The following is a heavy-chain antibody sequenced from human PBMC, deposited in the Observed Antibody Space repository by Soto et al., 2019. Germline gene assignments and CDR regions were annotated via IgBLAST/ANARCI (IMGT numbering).Heavy chain of an antibody. D-gene: IGHD5-12*01. Sequence: QVQLVESGGGVVQPGRSLRLSCAASGFTFRDHAMHWVRQAPGKGREWLAIIWNDGSNKFYAGSVQGRFTISRDNSKNTVYLQMNTLSAEDTDVYYCARALFPDVDIYAMEVWGQLTTVTVSS. CDR2: IWNDGSNK. CDR1: GFTFRDHA. J-gene: IGHJ6*02. CDR3: ARALFPDVDIYAMEV. V-gene: IGHV3-33*01.